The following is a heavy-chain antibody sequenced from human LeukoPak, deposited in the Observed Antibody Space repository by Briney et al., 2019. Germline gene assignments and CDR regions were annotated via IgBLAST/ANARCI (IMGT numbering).Heavy chain of an antibody. CDR2: ISYDGSNK. J-gene: IGHJ4*02. V-gene: IGHV3-30-3*01. CDR3: ARDMEVGYCSSTSCYLFDY. CDR1: GFTFSSYA. Sequence: GGSLRLSCAASGFTFSSYAMHWVHQAPGKGLEWVAVISYDGSNKYYADSVKGRFTISRDNSKNTLYLQMNSLRAEDTAVYYCARDMEVGYCSSTSCYLFDYWGQGTLVTVSS. D-gene: IGHD2-2*01.